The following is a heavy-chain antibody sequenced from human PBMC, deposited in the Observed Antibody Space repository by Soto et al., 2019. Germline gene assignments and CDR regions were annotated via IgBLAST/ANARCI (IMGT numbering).Heavy chain of an antibody. CDR1: GYSFTSYW. CDR2: IYPGDSDT. V-gene: IGHV5-51*01. D-gene: IGHD6-19*01. Sequence: ESLKISFKGPGYSFTSYWIGWVRQIPGKGLEWMGIIYPGDSDTRYSPSFQGQVTISADKSISTAYLQWSSLKASDTAMYYCARSGTVAAGYYYYGMDVWGQGTTVTVSS. J-gene: IGHJ6*02. CDR3: ARSGTVAAGYYYYGMDV.